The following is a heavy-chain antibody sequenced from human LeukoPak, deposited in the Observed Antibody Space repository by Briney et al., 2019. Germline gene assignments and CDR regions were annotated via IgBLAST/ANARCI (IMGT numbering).Heavy chain of an antibody. J-gene: IGHJ4*02. Sequence: GRSLRLSCAASGFTFSSYALHWVRQAPGKGLEWEALIPYDGSNKYFADSVRGRFTISRDNSKHTLYLQMNSLRAEDTAVYYCARDIGVGSSGYYGYFDYWGQGTLVTVSS. CDR3: ARDIGVGSSGYYGYFDY. CDR2: IPYDGSNK. V-gene: IGHV3-30-3*01. CDR1: GFTFSSYA. D-gene: IGHD3-22*01.